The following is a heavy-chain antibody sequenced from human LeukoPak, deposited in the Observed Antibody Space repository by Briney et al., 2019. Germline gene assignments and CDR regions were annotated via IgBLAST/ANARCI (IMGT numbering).Heavy chain of an antibody. J-gene: IGHJ3*02. CDR1: GFTASSNY. D-gene: IGHD5-18*01. CDR3: ARVKTAMVDDAFDI. Sequence: TGGSLRLSCAASGFTASSNYMSWVRQAPGEWLEWVSVIYSGGSTYYADSVKGRFTISRDNSKNTLYLQMNSLRAEDTAVYYCARVKTAMVDDAFDIWGQGTMVTVSS. V-gene: IGHV3-53*01. CDR2: IYSGGST.